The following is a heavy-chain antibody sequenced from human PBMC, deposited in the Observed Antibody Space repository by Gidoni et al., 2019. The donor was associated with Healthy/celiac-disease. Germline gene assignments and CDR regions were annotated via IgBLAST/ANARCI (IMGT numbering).Heavy chain of an antibody. J-gene: IGHJ6*02. V-gene: IGHV1-69*01. CDR2: IIPIFGTA. CDR1: GGTFSSYA. CDR3: AQGGDIVVVPAAMGNYYYYGMYV. D-gene: IGHD2-2*01. Sequence: QVQLVQSGAEVKKPGSSVKVSCKASGGTFSSYAISWVRQAPGQGLEGMGGIIPIFGTANYAQKFQGRVTITAAESTSTAYMELSSLRSEDTAVYYCAQGGDIVVVPAAMGNYYYYGMYVWGQGTTVTVSS.